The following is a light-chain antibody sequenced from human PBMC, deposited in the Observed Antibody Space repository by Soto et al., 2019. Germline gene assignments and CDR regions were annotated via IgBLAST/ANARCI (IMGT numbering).Light chain of an antibody. V-gene: IGKV1-39*01. Sequence: DIQMTQSPSSLSASVGDRVTITCRASLTIGDSLSWFQQKAGKTPTLLIYGASALQSGVPARFSCSGSGTDFILTISNMQREDFATYYCLQTYKLPRTFGQGTKVEFK. CDR2: GAS. J-gene: IGKJ1*01. CDR1: LTIGDS. CDR3: LQTYKLPRT.